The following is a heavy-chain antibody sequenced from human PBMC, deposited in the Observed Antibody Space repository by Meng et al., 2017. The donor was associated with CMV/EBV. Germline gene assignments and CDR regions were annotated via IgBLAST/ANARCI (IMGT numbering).Heavy chain of an antibody. Sequence: ASVKVSCKASGYTFTSYDINWVRQATGQGLEWMGWMNPNSGNTGYAQKFQGRVTMTRNTSISTAYMELSSLRSEDTAVYYCARNGLPTPFWSRLGAPNWFDPWGQGTLVTVSS. J-gene: IGHJ5*02. V-gene: IGHV1-8*01. CDR2: MNPNSGNT. D-gene: IGHD3-3*01. CDR3: ARNGLPTPFWSRLGAPNWFDP. CDR1: GYTFTSYD.